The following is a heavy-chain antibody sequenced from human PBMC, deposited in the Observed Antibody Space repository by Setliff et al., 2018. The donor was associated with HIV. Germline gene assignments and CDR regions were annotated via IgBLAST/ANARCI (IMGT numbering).Heavy chain of an antibody. CDR2: IGSKANSYAT. V-gene: IGHV3-73*01. CDR3: KADSSGYP. D-gene: IGHD3-22*01. Sequence: GGSLRLSWGGFTFSGSTIHWVRQASGKGLEWVGRIGSKANSYATAYAASVKGRFTTSREDSKNTAYLQMNSLKTEDTAVYYCKADSSGYPWGQGTLVTVSS. CDR1: FTFSGST. J-gene: IGHJ5*02.